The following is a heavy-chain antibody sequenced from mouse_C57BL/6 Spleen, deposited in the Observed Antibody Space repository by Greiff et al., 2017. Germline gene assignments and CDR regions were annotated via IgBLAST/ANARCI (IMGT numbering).Heavy chain of an antibody. Sequence: QVQLKESGAELVRPGTSVKVSCKASGYAFTNYLIEWVKQRPGQGLEWIGVINPGSGGTNYNEKFKGKATLTADKSSSTAYMQLSSLTSEDSAVYFCARSVDYSGSNRDYWGQGTTLTVSS. J-gene: IGHJ2*01. CDR1: GYAFTNYL. CDR2: INPGSGGT. V-gene: IGHV1-54*01. CDR3: ARSVDYSGSNRDY. D-gene: IGHD1-1*01.